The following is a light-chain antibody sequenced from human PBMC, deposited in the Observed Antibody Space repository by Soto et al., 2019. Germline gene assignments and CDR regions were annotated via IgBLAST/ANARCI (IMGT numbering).Light chain of an antibody. V-gene: IGKV1-5*03. CDR1: QSISSR. Sequence: IQVTQSPSTLSASVGDRVNITCRASQSISSRLAWYQQKPGKAPKLLIYKASSLESGVTSRFSGSGSVTEFTLTISSLQPDDFAPYYCQQYNSYPWTFGQGTQVEIK. CDR3: QQYNSYPWT. J-gene: IGKJ1*01. CDR2: KAS.